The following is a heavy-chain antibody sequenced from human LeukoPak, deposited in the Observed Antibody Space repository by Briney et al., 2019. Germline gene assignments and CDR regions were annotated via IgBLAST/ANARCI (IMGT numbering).Heavy chain of an antibody. J-gene: IGHJ4*02. CDR1: GYTFTGYY. V-gene: IGHV1-2*02. Sequence: ASVKVSCKTSGYTFTGYYIHWVRQAPGQGLEWMGWINPNTGGTNYAQKFQGRVTMTRDTSISTAYMELSRLRSDDTAVYYCARVYSSGPHRPFDYWGQGTLVTVSS. CDR2: INPNTGGT. D-gene: IGHD3-22*01. CDR3: ARVYSSGPHRPFDY.